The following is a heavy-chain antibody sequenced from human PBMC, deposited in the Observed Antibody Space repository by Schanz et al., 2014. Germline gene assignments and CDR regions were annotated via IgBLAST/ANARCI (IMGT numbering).Heavy chain of an antibody. CDR3: ARENLNWEAFDI. V-gene: IGHV3-11*01. CDR2: ISSSSGTI. Sequence: ARLVESGGGLVEPGGSLRLSCAASGFSISDHTMRWDRQAPGKGLEWVSYISSSSGTIYYADSMKGRFTISRDNAKNSLYLEMTSLRGEDTAVYYCARENLNWEAFDIWGQGTVVTVSS. J-gene: IGHJ3*02. CDR1: GFSISDHT. D-gene: IGHD7-27*01.